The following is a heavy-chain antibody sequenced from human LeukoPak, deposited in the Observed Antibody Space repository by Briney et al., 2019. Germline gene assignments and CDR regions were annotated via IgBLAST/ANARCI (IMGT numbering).Heavy chain of an antibody. D-gene: IGHD5-18*01. Sequence: GGSLRLSCAASGFTFSSYAMHWVRQAPGKGLEWVAVISYDGSNKYYADSVKGRFTISRDNSKNTLYLQMNSLRAEDTAVYYCARDRDAVDTAMVNDYWGQGTLVTVSS. J-gene: IGHJ4*02. CDR1: GFTFSSYA. CDR3: ARDRDAVDTAMVNDY. CDR2: ISYDGSNK. V-gene: IGHV3-30-3*01.